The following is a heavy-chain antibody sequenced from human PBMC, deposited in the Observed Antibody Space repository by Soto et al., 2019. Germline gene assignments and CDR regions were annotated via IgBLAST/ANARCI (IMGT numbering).Heavy chain of an antibody. CDR2: IYATGTT. CDR1: GASISGFY. J-gene: IGHJ5*02. V-gene: IGHV4-4*07. CDR3: VRDGTKTLRDWFDP. Sequence: SETLSLTCTVSGASISGFYWSWSRKSAGKGLEWIGRIYATGTTDYNPSLKSRVMMSVDTSKKQFSLKLRSVTAADTAVYYCVRDGTKTLRDWFDPWGQGISVTVSS. D-gene: IGHD1-1*01.